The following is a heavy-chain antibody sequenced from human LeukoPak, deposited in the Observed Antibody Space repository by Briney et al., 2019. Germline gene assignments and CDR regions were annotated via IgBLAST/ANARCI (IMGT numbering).Heavy chain of an antibody. J-gene: IGHJ4*02. V-gene: IGHV3-23*01. CDR1: GFTFSTYA. Sequence: GGSLRLSCAASGFTFSTYAMSWVRQAPGKGLEWVSAISGSAGSTNYADSVKGRFTISRDNSKNTLSLQMNSLRAEDTAVYYCAKASSSAWRDDFDYWGQGTLVTVSS. D-gene: IGHD6-19*01. CDR3: AKASSSAWRDDFDY. CDR2: ISGSAGST.